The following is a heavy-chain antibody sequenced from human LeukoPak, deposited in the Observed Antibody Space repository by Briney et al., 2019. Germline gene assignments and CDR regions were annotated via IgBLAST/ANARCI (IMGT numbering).Heavy chain of an antibody. Sequence: GASVKVSCKASGYTFTSYYMHWVRQAPGQGLEWMGIINPSGGSTSYAQKFQGRVTMTRDTSTSTVYMELSSLRSEDTAVYYCARDGALGVVVVQAAILAFGIDYWGQGTLVTVSS. D-gene: IGHD2-2*02. CDR1: GYTFTSYY. CDR2: INPSGGST. J-gene: IGHJ4*02. V-gene: IGHV1-46*01. CDR3: ARDGALGVVVVQAAILAFGIDY.